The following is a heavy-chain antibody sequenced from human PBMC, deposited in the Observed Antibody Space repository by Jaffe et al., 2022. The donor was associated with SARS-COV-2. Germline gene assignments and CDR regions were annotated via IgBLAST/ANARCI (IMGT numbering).Heavy chain of an antibody. J-gene: IGHJ5*02. V-gene: IGHV4-39*01. Sequence: QLQLQESGPGLVKPSETLSLTCTVSGGSISSSSYYWGWIRQPPGKGLEWIGSIYYSGSTYYNPSLKSRVTISVDTSKNQFSLKLSSVTAADTAVYYCARLRYCSSTSCTGWFDPWGQGTLVTVSS. CDR2: IYYSGST. D-gene: IGHD2-2*01. CDR1: GGSISSSSYY. CDR3: ARLRYCSSTSCTGWFDP.